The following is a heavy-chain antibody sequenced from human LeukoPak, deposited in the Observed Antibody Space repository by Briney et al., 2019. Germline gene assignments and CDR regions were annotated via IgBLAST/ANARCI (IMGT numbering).Heavy chain of an antibody. V-gene: IGHV3-74*01. CDR2: INSDGSSI. Sequence: GGSLRLSCAASGFTLSTYWMHWVRQALGKGLVWVSRINSDGSSISYADSVKGRFTISRDNAENTLYLQMNSLRAEDTAVYYCGRLSYSSGWYVGGYWGQGSLVTVSS. J-gene: IGHJ4*02. CDR1: GFTLSTYW. D-gene: IGHD6-19*01. CDR3: GRLSYSSGWYVGGY.